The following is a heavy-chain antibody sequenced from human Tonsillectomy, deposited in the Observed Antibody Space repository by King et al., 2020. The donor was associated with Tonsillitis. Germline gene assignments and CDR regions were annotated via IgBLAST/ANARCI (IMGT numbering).Heavy chain of an antibody. Sequence: VQLVESGGGLVQPGGSLRLSCAASGFTFSDFKMDWVRQAPGKGLEWVGRIRDKANSHSTEYAASVRGRFTLSRDDSRNSLFLQMSSLKSEDTAVYYCVKSDSSGFCDFWGQGTQVTVSS. CDR3: VKSDSSGFCDF. J-gene: IGHJ4*02. CDR1: GFTFSDFK. CDR2: IRDKANSHST. V-gene: IGHV3-72*01. D-gene: IGHD3-22*01.